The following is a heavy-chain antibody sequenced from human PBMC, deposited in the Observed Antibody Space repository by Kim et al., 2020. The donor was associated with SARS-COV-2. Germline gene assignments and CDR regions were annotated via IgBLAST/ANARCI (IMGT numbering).Heavy chain of an antibody. Sequence: ASVKVSCKASGYTFTGYYMHWVRQAPGQGLEWMGWINPNSGGTNYAQKFQGRVTMTRDTSISTAYMELSRLRSDDTAVYYCARTRRIYCSSTSCYPRWFDPWGQGTLVTVSS. CDR3: ARTRRIYCSSTSCYPRWFDP. V-gene: IGHV1-2*02. CDR1: GYTFTGYY. D-gene: IGHD2-2*01. CDR2: INPNSGGT. J-gene: IGHJ5*02.